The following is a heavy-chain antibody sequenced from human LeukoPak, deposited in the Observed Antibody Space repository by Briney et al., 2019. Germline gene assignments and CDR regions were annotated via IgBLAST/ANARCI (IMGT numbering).Heavy chain of an antibody. D-gene: IGHD3-22*01. V-gene: IGHV4-34*01. CDR3: ARRRSSGYPNYYYYYMDV. Sequence: PSETLSLTCAVYGWSFSGYYWSWIRQPPGKGLEWIGEINHSGSTNYNPSLKSRVTISVDTSKNQFSLKLSSVTAADTAVYYCARRRSSGYPNYYYYYMDVWGKGTTVTVSS. J-gene: IGHJ6*03. CDR2: INHSGST. CDR1: GWSFSGYY.